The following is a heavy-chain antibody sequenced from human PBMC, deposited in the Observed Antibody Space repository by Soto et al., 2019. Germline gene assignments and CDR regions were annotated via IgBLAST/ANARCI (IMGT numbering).Heavy chain of an antibody. D-gene: IGHD3-9*01. Sequence: GGSLRLSCVASGFTFSSYWMHWVRQAPGKGLVWVSRINSDGSSISYADSVKGRFTISRDNAKNTLYLQMNSLRVEDTAVYYCAADKKLRYFDWLSTLGGMDVWGQGTTVTVSS. CDR1: GFTFSSYW. CDR3: AADKKLRYFDWLSTLGGMDV. J-gene: IGHJ6*02. V-gene: IGHV3-74*01. CDR2: INSDGSSI.